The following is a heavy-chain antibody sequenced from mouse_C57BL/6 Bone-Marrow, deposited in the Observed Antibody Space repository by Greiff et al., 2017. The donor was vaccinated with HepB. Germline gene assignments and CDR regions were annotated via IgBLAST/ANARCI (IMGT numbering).Heavy chain of an antibody. CDR2: ISYDGSN. J-gene: IGHJ4*01. V-gene: IGHV3-6*01. CDR1: GYSITSGYY. CDR3: ARAPDGYLLHYYAMDY. D-gene: IGHD2-3*01. Sequence: DVQLQESGPGLVKPSQSLSLTCSVTGYSITSGYYWNWIRQFPGNKLEWMGYISYDGSNNYNPSLKNRISITRDTSKNQFFLKLNSVTTEDTATYYCARAPDGYLLHYYAMDYWGQGTSVTVSS.